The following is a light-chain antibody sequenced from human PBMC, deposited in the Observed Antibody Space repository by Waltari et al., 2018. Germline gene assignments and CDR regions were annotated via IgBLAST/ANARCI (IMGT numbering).Light chain of an antibody. J-gene: IGKJ1*01. CDR1: QSLVHTDGHTY. V-gene: IGKV2-30*02. Sequence: DVVMTQSPLSLPVSLGQPASISCRSSQSLVHTDGHTYLNWFQQRPGQSPRRLIYKVSNRDSGVPDRFSGSGSDTAFTLKISRLEAEDVGIYYCMQATNWPLTFGQGTKVEIQ. CDR2: KVS. CDR3: MQATNWPLT.